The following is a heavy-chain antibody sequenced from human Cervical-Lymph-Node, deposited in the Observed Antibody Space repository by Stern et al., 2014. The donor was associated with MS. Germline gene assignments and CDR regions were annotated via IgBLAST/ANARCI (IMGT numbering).Heavy chain of an antibody. J-gene: IGHJ5*01. V-gene: IGHV1-69*02. D-gene: IGHD6-13*01. CDR2: IVPVVGVG. Sequence: QVQLVQSGAAVKKPGSSVKVSCQASGGSFSNSKINWVRQAPGQGLEWMGRIVPVVGVGNYGQKFQGRVTITADKSTSTAYMELSGLRSEDTAVYYCTSTTPKTGYSSSWFDYWGQGTLVTVS. CDR3: TSTTPKTGYSSSWFDY. CDR1: GGSFSNSK.